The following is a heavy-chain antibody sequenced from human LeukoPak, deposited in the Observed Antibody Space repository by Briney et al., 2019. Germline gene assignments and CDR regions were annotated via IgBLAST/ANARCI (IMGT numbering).Heavy chain of an antibody. CDR3: AAEDYYGDYVYDY. CDR1: GGSISSGGYY. V-gene: IGHV4-30-2*01. J-gene: IGHJ4*02. Sequence: SETLSLTCTVSGGSISSGGYYWSWIRQPPGKGLEWIGYIYHSGSTYYNPFLKSRVTISVDRSKNQFSLKLSSVTAADTAVYYCAAEDYYGDYVYDYWGQGTLVTVSS. CDR2: IYHSGST. D-gene: IGHD4-17*01.